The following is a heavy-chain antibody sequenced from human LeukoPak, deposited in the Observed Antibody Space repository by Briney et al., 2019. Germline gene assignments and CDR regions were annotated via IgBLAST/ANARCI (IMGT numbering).Heavy chain of an antibody. CDR2: IDPDNGNT. Sequence: ASVKVSCKASEYTFSGYYFSRMRRAPGQGLEWMGWIDPDNGNTNFAQKFQGRVTLTRATSISTVYMELTSLRFDDTAVYYCARGDDYGSPKLFTEWGQGTLVTVSS. V-gene: IGHV1-2*02. J-gene: IGHJ4*02. D-gene: IGHD3-10*01. CDR3: ARGDDYGSPKLFTE. CDR1: EYTFSGYY.